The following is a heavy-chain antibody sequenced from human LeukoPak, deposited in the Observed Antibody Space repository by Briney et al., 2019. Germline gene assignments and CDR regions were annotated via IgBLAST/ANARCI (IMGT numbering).Heavy chain of an antibody. Sequence: GGSLRLSCAASGFLFSKYWMTWVRQAPGKGLEWVANIKEDDSEIYYVESVKGRFTISRGNAKNSLYLEMSSLGVEDTAVYFCARLRSLDKWGQGTLVTVFS. J-gene: IGHJ4*02. V-gene: IGHV3-7*01. CDR3: ARLRSLDK. CDR2: IKEDDSEI. CDR1: GFLFSKYW. D-gene: IGHD5-24*01.